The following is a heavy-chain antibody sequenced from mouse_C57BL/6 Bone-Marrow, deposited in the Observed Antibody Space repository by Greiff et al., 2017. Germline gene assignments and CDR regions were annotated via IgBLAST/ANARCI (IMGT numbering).Heavy chain of an antibody. D-gene: IGHD1-1*01. CDR1: GYTFTSYW. J-gene: IGHJ4*01. CDR2: IDPSDSYT. Sequence: VQLQQPGAELVKPGASVKLSCKASGYTFTSYWMQWVKQRPGQGLEWIGEIDPSDSYTNYNQKFKGKATLTVGTSSSTAYMQLSSLTSEDSAVYYCARDLGPIYYYGYYYAMDYWGQGTSVTVSS. CDR3: ARDLGPIYYYGYYYAMDY. V-gene: IGHV1-50*01.